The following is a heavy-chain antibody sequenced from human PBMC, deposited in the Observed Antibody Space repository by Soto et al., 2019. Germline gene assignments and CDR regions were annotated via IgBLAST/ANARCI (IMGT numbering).Heavy chain of an antibody. CDR1: GFTVSSNY. D-gene: IGHD3-9*01. CDR2: IYSGGST. Sequence: GGSLRLSCAASGFTVSSNYMSWVRQAPGKGLEWVSVIYSGGSTYYADSVKGRFTISRGNSKDTLYLQMNSLRAEDTAVYYCARDSGNWLWLPNSAFDYYGMDVWGQGTTVTVSS. CDR3: ARDSGNWLWLPNSAFDYYGMDV. J-gene: IGHJ6*02. V-gene: IGHV3-53*01.